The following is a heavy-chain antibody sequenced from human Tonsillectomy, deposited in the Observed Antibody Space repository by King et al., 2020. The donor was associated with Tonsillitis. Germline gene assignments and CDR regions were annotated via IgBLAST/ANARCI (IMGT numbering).Heavy chain of an antibody. D-gene: IGHD6-13*01. Sequence: HVQLQESGPGLVKPSETLSLTCSVSGGSISSYFWHWIRQPPGKRLEWIGYIDYRGSTNYNPSLKSLLTISVDTSSNQFSLQLSSATAADTAVYYCARGGAAAVKFWGQGTLVTVSS. CDR1: GGSISSYF. CDR2: IDYRGST. V-gene: IGHV4-59*01. CDR3: ARGGAAAVKF. J-gene: IGHJ4*02.